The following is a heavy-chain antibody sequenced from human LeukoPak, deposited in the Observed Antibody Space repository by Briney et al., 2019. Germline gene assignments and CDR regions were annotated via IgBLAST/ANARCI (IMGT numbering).Heavy chain of an antibody. J-gene: IGHJ5*02. CDR1: GGSFSGYY. D-gene: IGHD2-2*01. CDR2: INHSGGS. V-gene: IGHV4-34*01. Sequence: RASETLPLTCAVYGGSFSGYYWSWIRQPPGKGLEWIGEINHSGGSRYKSSLKSRVTISVDTSKNQFSLKLTSVTAADTAVYYCARGIPVSYQGGFDPWGQGTLVTVSS. CDR3: ARGIPVSYQGGFDP.